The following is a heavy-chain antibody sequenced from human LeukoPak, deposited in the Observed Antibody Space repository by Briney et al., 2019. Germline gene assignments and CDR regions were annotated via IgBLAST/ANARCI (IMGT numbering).Heavy chain of an antibody. CDR1: GGTFSSYA. J-gene: IGHJ4*02. CDR2: IIPIFGTA. Sequence: SVKVSFKASGGTFSSYAISWVRQAPGQGLEWMGGIIPIFGTANYAQKFQGRVTITADESTSTAYMELSSLRSEDTAVYYCARGGYCSGGSCYLPRFDYWGQGTLVTVSS. D-gene: IGHD2-15*01. CDR3: ARGGYCSGGSCYLPRFDY. V-gene: IGHV1-69*13.